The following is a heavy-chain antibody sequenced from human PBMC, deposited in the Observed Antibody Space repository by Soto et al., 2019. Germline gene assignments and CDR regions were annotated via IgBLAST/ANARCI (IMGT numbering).Heavy chain of an antibody. V-gene: IGHV5-51*01. D-gene: IGHD6-19*01. CDR2: IDLSNSGT. CDR1: GYSFSNHW. J-gene: IGHJ4*02. Sequence: GESLKISCKGFGYSFSNHWIGWVRQMPGKGLEWMGIIDLSNSGTRYSPSFQGQVAISADKSISTVYLQWSSLKASDTAMYYCARRTSTSGWRHYFDYWGQGTLVTVSS. CDR3: ARRTSTSGWRHYFDY.